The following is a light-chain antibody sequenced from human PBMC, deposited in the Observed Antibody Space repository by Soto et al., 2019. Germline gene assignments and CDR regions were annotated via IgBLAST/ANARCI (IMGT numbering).Light chain of an antibody. Sequence: EIVMTQSPATLSVSPGERATLSCRASQSVSSNLAWYQQKPGQAPRLLIYGASTRATGIPARFSGSGSGTEFTLNISSLQYEDFAVYYCQQYTNWPPGTFGQGTKLEIK. CDR2: GAS. CDR3: QQYTNWPPGT. V-gene: IGKV3-15*01. CDR1: QSVSSN. J-gene: IGKJ2*01.